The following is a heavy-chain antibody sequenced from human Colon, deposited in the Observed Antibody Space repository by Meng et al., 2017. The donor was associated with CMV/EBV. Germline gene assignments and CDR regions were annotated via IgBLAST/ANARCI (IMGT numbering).Heavy chain of an antibody. Sequence: GESLKISCAASGFTFSTYWMTWVRQAPGKGLEWVANMRQDGSEEYYADSVRGRFTISRDNAKNSVYLQMNSLRAEDTAVYYCARKGWNYREAFDMWGQGTRVTVSS. CDR2: MRQDGSEE. CDR3: ARKGWNYREAFDM. J-gene: IGHJ3*02. D-gene: IGHD3-16*02. CDR1: GFTFSTYW. V-gene: IGHV3-7*01.